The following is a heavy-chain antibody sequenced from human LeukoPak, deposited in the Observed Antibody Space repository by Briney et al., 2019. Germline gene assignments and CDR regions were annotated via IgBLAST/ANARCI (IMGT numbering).Heavy chain of an antibody. CDR2: IYYSGST. Sequence: ASETLSLTCTVSGGSISSSSYYWGWIRQPPGKGLEWIGSIYYSGSTYYNPSLKSRVTISVDTSKNQFSLKLSSVTAADTAVYYCAREFRPYSSSWFWFDPWGQGTLVTVSS. CDR3: AREFRPYSSSWFWFDP. D-gene: IGHD6-13*01. CDR1: GGSISSSSYY. J-gene: IGHJ5*02. V-gene: IGHV4-39*02.